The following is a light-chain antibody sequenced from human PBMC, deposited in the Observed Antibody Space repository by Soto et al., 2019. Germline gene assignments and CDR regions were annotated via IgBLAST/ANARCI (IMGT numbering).Light chain of an antibody. CDR2: NAY. J-gene: IGKJ1*01. V-gene: IGKV3-20*01. CDR3: QQYDGSPRT. Sequence: EIVLTQSPGTLSVSPGERATLSCRASQSLNSNYLAWYQQKPGQAPRLLIYNAYNRASGIPDRFSGSGSGTDFTLTISRLEPEDFVVYHCQQYDGSPRTFGQGTKVEVK. CDR1: QSLNSNY.